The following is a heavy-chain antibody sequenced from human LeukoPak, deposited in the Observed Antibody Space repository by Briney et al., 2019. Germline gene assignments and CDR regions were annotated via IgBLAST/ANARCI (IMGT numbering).Heavy chain of an antibody. J-gene: IGHJ4*02. CDR1: GFIFDDYG. D-gene: IGHD6-13*01. V-gene: IGHV3-20*04. Sequence: GGSLRLSCAASGFIFDDYGMSWVRQVPGEGLEWVSGINWSGDSTGYAESVKGRFTISRDNAENSLYLQMNSLSAEDTALYYCARAANTYGYPTGYWGQGTLVTVSS. CDR3: ARAANTYGYPTGY. CDR2: INWSGDST.